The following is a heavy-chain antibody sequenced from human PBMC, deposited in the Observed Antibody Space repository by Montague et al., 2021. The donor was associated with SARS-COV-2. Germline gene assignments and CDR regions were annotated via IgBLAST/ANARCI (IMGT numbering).Heavy chain of an antibody. D-gene: IGHD3/OR15-3a*01. J-gene: IGHJ4*02. Sequence: SETLSLTCTVSGGSIGSYYWTRIRQPPGKGLEWIGEIYQSGSTNYNPSLKSRVTMSIDKSKNQFSLELNSVTAADTALYYYVRAGGLDNRPPVWGQGALVIVSS. CDR1: GGSIGSYY. V-gene: IGHV4-59*12. CDR2: IYQSGST. CDR3: VRAGGLDNRPPV.